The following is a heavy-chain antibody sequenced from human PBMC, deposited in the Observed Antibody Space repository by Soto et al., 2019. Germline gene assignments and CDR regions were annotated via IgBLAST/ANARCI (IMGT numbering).Heavy chain of an antibody. CDR2: ISGSGGST. V-gene: IGHV3-23*01. Sequence: GGSLRLSCAASGFTFSSYAMSWVRQAPGKGLEWVSAISGSGGSTYYADSVKGRFTISRDNSKNTLYLQMNSLRAEDTAVYYCSKDGPVSWSYFSLSISFAIWGQGTMVTVSS. J-gene: IGHJ3*02. CDR3: SKDGPVSWSYFSLSISFAI. CDR1: GFTFSSYA. D-gene: IGHD1-26*01.